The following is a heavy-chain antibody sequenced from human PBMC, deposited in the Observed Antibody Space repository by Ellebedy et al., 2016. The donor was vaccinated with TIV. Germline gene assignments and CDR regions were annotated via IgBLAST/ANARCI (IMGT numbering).Heavy chain of an antibody. CDR1: GGSIITGDYY. D-gene: IGHD4-23*01. J-gene: IGHJ4*02. Sequence: SETLSLTXTVSGGSIITGDYYWSWFRQTPGKGLEWIGHIYPSGSTHYSPSLKSRLTIFVDTSKNHFSLTLKSVTAADTAVYFCAREADYGGHSFDFWGQGTLVTVSS. CDR3: AREADYGGHSFDF. CDR2: IYPSGST. V-gene: IGHV4-30-4*01.